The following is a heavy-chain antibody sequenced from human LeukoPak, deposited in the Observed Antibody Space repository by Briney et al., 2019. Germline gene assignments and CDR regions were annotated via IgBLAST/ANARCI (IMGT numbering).Heavy chain of an antibody. CDR3: AKDRTSYYDFWSGYYPGGFDY. CDR2: ISGSGGST. V-gene: IGHV3-23*01. D-gene: IGHD3-3*01. Sequence: GASLRLSCAASGFTFSSYAMSWVRQAPGKGLEWVSAISGSGGSTYYADSVKGQFTISRDNSKNTLYLQMNSLRAEDTAVYYCAKDRTSYYDFWSGYYPGGFDYWGQGTLVTVSS. CDR1: GFTFSSYA. J-gene: IGHJ4*02.